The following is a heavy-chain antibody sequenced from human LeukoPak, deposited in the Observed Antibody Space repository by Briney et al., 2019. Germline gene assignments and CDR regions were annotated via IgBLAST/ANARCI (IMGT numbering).Heavy chain of an antibody. CDR2: INPGDGGT. CDR1: GYTFTGHY. Sequence: GSVKVSCKTSGYTFTGHYVHWVRQAPGQGLEWMAMINPGDGGTIFAHRFQARVTVSQDTSTSTVYMKMNDLKSDDTAMYYCARGVGHWFDPWGQGTLVTVSS. V-gene: IGHV1-46*01. CDR3: ARGVGHWFDP. J-gene: IGHJ5*02.